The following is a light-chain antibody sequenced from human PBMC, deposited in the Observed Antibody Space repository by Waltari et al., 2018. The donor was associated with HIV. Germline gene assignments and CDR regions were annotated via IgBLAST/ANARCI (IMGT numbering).Light chain of an antibody. J-gene: IGKJ3*01. Sequence: DIVMTQSPLSLSVTPGQPASISCKSSQSLLHSDAKTYLYWFLQKPGQPPQLLMSEVSNRFSGVPDRFSGSGSGTDFTLTISRLEPEDFAVYYCQQYVRSPETFGPGTKVDIK. V-gene: IGKV2D-29*01. CDR3: QQYVRSPET. CDR1: QSLLHSDAKTY. CDR2: EVS.